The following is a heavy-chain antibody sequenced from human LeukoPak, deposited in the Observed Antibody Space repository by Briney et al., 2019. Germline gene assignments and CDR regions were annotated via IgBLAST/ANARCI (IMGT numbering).Heavy chain of an antibody. V-gene: IGHV1-46*01. D-gene: IGHD6-6*01. Sequence: ASVKVSCKASGYTFTCYYMHWVRQAPGHGLEWMGIINPSGCSTSYAQKFQGTVTMTRDTTTSTVYMELSSLRSEDTAVYYCARDYEFSSSSGYYYYYMDVWGKGTTVTVSS. CDR2: INPSGCST. CDR3: ARDYEFSSSSGYYYYYMDV. CDR1: GYTFTCYY. J-gene: IGHJ6*03.